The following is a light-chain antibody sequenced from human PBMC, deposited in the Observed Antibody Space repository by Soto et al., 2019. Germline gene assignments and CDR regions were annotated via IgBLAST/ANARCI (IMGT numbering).Light chain of an antibody. CDR2: SNN. CDR1: SSNIGSNT. Sequence: QSVLTQPPSASGTPGQRVTISCSGSSSNIGSNTVNWYQQLPGTAPKLLIYSNNQRPSGVPDRFSGSKSGTSASLAISGLQSEDEAVYYCGAWDDSLSAWVFGGGTKLTVL. CDR3: GAWDDSLSAWV. V-gene: IGLV1-44*01. J-gene: IGLJ3*02.